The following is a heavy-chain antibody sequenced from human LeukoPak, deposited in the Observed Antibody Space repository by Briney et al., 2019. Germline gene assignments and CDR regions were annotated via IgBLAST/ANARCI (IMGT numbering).Heavy chain of an antibody. CDR2: INWNSGRI. CDR1: GLTFDDYA. D-gene: IGHD3-22*01. J-gene: IGHJ3*01. V-gene: IGHV3-9*01. Sequence: PGRSLRLSCAASGLTFDDYAMHWVWQAPGKGLEWVSGINWNSGRIGYADSVKGRFTISRDNAKNSLFLQMNSLRVEDTALYYCVKDRSGYYAYSFDVWGQGTMVTVSS. CDR3: VKDRSGYYAYSFDV.